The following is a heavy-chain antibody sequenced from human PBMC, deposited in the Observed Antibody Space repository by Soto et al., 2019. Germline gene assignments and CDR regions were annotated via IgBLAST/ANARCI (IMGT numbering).Heavy chain of an antibody. CDR1: GFTFDDYA. Sequence: GGSLRLSCAASGFTFDDYAMHWVRQPPGKGLEWVSSITWNSVNIDYADSVKGRFTISRDNAKNSLYLQMNSLRAEDTAVYYCTGGQDNLAVNFDYWGQGTPVTVSS. CDR2: ITWNSVNI. CDR3: TGGQDNLAVNFDY. V-gene: IGHV3-9*01. D-gene: IGHD1-1*01. J-gene: IGHJ4*02.